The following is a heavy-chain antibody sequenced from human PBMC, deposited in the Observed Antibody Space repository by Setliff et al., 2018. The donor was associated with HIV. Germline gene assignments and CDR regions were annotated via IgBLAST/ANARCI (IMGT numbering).Heavy chain of an antibody. Sequence: PGGSLRLSCAASGFTFSSYSMNWVRQAPGKGLEWVSSISSSSSYIYYADSVKGRFTISRDNSKNMLFLQIDSLRADDTAVYYCARDRLSTMFGLVTAGAFDVWGQGTMVTVSS. CDR2: ISSSSSYI. V-gene: IGHV3-21*04. CDR3: ARDRLSTMFGLVTAGAFDV. CDR1: GFTFSSYS. J-gene: IGHJ3*01. D-gene: IGHD3-3*01.